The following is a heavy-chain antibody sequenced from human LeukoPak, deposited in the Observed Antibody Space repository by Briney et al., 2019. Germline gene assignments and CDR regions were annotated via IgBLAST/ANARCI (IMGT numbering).Heavy chain of an antibody. D-gene: IGHD1-26*01. CDR3: LFGLYSGTYHILDY. CDR1: GFTVNSYY. CDR2: IYSGGST. J-gene: IGHJ4*02. V-gene: IGHV3-66*02. Sequence: PGGSLRLSCAASGFTVNSYYMSWVRQAPGKGLEWVSVIYSGGSTYYTDSVKGRFTISRDNSKNTLYLQMNSLRTEDTAVYYCLFGLYSGTYHILDYWAREPWSPSPQ.